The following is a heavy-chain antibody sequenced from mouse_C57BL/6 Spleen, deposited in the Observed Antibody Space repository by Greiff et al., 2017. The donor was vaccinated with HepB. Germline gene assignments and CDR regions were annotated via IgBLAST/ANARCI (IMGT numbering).Heavy chain of an antibody. D-gene: IGHD1-1*01. J-gene: IGHJ1*03. CDR2: IHPNSGST. CDR1: GYTFTSYW. V-gene: IGHV1-64*01. Sequence: QVQLQQPGAELVKPGASVKLSCKASGYTFTSYWMHWVKQRPGQGLEWIGMIHPNSGSTNYNEKFKSKATLTVDKSSSTAYMQLSSLTSEDSAVYYCARSYYGSRNWYFDGWGTGTTVTVSS. CDR3: ARSYYGSRNWYFDG.